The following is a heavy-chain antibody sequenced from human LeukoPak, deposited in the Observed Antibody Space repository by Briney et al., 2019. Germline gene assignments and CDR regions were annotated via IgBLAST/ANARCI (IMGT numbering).Heavy chain of an antibody. Sequence: GGSLRLSCAASGFTFSSYGMHWVRQAPGKGLEWVALISFDGSNKYYADSVKGRFTISRDNSKNTLYLQMNSLRAEDTAVYYCAGDFSVLVAARYLDYWGQGTLVTVSS. V-gene: IGHV3-30*03. CDR1: GFTFSSYG. J-gene: IGHJ4*02. CDR2: ISFDGSNK. D-gene: IGHD2-15*01. CDR3: AGDFSVLVAARYLDY.